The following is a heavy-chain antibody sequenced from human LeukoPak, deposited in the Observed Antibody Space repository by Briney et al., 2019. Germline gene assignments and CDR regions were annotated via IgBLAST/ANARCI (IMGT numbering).Heavy chain of an antibody. J-gene: IGHJ4*02. CDR2: ISHDGSNK. V-gene: IGHV3-30*03. Sequence: GGPLRLSCAASGFTFSSYGMHWVRLAPGKGLEWVAVISHDGSNKYYADSVKGRFTISRDNSKNTLYLQMNSLRAEDTAVYYCARKEMAPNWGQGTLATVSS. D-gene: IGHD5-24*01. CDR1: GFTFSSYG. CDR3: ARKEMAPN.